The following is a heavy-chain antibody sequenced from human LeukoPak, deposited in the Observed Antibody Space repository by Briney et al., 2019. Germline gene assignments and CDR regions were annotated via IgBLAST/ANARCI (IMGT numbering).Heavy chain of an antibody. V-gene: IGHV4-59*11. CDR1: GGSISSHY. D-gene: IGHD3-10*01. CDR2: IFYSGST. CDR3: ARAGAWQIDP. Sequence: SETLSLTCTVSGGSISSHYWSWTRQPPGKGLEWIGYIFYSGSTNYNPSLKSRVTISVDKSKNQFSLELRSVTAADTAVYYCARAGAWQIDPWGQGTLVTVSS. J-gene: IGHJ5*02.